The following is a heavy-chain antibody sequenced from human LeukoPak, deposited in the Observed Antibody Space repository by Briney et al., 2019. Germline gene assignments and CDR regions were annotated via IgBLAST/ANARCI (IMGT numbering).Heavy chain of an antibody. CDR2: ISAYNGHT. D-gene: IGHD3-16*02. J-gene: IGHJ4*02. V-gene: IGHV1-18*01. CDR1: GFTFNTYG. Sequence: ASVKVSCTASGFTFNTYGFSWVRQAPGQGLEWMGWISAYNGHTSYAQKFQGRVTMTTDTSTSTAYLEARSLRFDDTAVYYRARDRTGRIIDFDFWGQGTLVTVSS. CDR3: ARDRTGRIIDFDF.